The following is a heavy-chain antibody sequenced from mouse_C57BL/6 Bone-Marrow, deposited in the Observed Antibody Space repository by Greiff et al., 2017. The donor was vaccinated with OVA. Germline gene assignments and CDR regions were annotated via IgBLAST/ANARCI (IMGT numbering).Heavy chain of an antibody. CDR2: IHPNSGST. V-gene: IGHV1-64*01. CDR3: ARWIYYYGSSSCWCFDV. Sequence: QVQLQQPGAELVKPGASVKLSCKASGYTFTSYWMHWVKQRPGQGLEWIGMIHPNSGSTNYNEKFKSKATLTVDKSSSTAYMQLSSLTSEDSAVYYCARWIYYYGSSSCWCFDVWGTGATGTVSS. J-gene: IGHJ1*03. CDR1: GYTFTSYW. D-gene: IGHD1-1*01.